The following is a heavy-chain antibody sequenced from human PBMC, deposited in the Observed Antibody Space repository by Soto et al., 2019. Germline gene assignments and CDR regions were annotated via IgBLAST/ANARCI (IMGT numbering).Heavy chain of an antibody. J-gene: IGHJ5*02. CDR1: GGSFSGYY. V-gene: IGHV4-34*01. D-gene: IGHD6-6*01. CDR2: INHSGST. Sequence: ETLSLTCAVYGGSFSGYYWSWIRQPPGKGLGWIGEINHSGSTNYNPSLKSRVTISVGTSKNQFSLKLSSVTAADTAVYYCARRLGIAARPKYNWFDPWGQGTLVTVSS. CDR3: ARRLGIAARPKYNWFDP.